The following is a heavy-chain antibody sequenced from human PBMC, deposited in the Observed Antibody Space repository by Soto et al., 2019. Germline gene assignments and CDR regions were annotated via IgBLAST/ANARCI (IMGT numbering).Heavy chain of an antibody. V-gene: IGHV1-18*01. D-gene: IGHD1-26*01. Sequence: QVQLVQSGAEVKKPGASVKVSCKASGYTFTSYGISWVRQAPGQGLEWMGWISAYNGNTNYAQKLQGTVTMTTDTSPSTAYMELRSLTSDDTAVYYCATARGSYALDYWGQGTLVTVSS. CDR2: ISAYNGNT. J-gene: IGHJ4*02. CDR3: ATARGSYALDY. CDR1: GYTFTSYG.